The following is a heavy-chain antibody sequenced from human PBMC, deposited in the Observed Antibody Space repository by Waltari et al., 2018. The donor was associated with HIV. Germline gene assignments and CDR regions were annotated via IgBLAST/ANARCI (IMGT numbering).Heavy chain of an antibody. CDR1: GGYISRYY. CDR2: IYTSGST. Sequence: QVQLQESGPGLVKPSETLSLTCTVSGGYISRYYWSWIRQPAGKGLEWIGRIYTSGSTNYNPSLKSRVTMSVDTSKNQFSLKLSSVTAADTAVYYCARAGTLESSSGFDYWGQGTLVTVSS. J-gene: IGHJ4*02. CDR3: ARAGTLESSSGFDY. D-gene: IGHD6-6*01. V-gene: IGHV4-4*07.